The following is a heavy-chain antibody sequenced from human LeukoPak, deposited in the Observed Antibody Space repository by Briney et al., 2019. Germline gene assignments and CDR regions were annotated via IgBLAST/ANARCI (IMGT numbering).Heavy chain of an antibody. V-gene: IGHV4-59*08. CDR2: IYYSGST. Sequence: ASETLSLTCTVSGGSISSYYWSWLRQPPGKGLEWIGYIYYSGSTNYNPSLKSRVTIPVDTSQNQFSLKLSSVTAADTAVYYCARQGRRWQYGMDVWGQGTTVTVSS. CDR1: GGSISSYY. CDR3: ARQGRRWQYGMDV. D-gene: IGHD5-24*01. J-gene: IGHJ6*02.